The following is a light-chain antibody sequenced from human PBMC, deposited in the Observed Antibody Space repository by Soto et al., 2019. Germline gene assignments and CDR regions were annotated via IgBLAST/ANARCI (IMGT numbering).Light chain of an antibody. CDR2: AAS. J-gene: IGKJ1*01. V-gene: IGKV3-15*01. CDR1: QSVSIN. CDR3: HQYHNWPWT. Sequence: EIVMTQSPATLSVSPGDRATRSCRASQSVSINLAWYQQKPGQVPRLLIYAASTRATGIPARFSGSGSETEFTLTISSLQSEDFAVYYCHQYHNWPWTFGQGTTGDIK.